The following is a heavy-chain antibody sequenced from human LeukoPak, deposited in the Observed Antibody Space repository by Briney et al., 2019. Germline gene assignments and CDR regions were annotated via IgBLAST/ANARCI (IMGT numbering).Heavy chain of an antibody. CDR2: INAGNGNT. D-gene: IGHD6-19*01. CDR1: GYTFTKYA. V-gene: IGHV1-3*01. CDR3: ARVVSSGLVTDY. J-gene: IGHJ4*02. Sequence: ASVKASCKASGYTFTKYAIHWDRQAPGRRLECMGWINAGNGNTKYSQKFQGRVTMTTDTSTSTAYMELRSLRSDDTAVYYCARVVSSGLVTDYWGQGTLVTVSS.